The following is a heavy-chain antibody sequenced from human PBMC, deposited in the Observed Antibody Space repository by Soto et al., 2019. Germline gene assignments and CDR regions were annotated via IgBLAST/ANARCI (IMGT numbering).Heavy chain of an antibody. Sequence: GGSLRVSCAASGFTVSSNYMSWVRQAPGKGLEWVSVIYSGGSTYYADSVKGRFTISRDNSKNTLYLQMNSLRAEDTAVYYCARAAESCLLFDYWGQGTLVTVSS. CDR1: GFTVSSNY. J-gene: IGHJ4*02. CDR2: IYSGGST. D-gene: IGHD1-26*01. V-gene: IGHV3-53*01. CDR3: ARAAESCLLFDY.